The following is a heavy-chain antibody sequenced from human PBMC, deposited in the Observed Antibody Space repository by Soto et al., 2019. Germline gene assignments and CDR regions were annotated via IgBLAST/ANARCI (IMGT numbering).Heavy chain of an antibody. CDR2: INGDGSVI. Sequence: EVQLVESGGGLVQPGGSLRLSCAASGFTFRSSWMYWVRQTPGKGPVWVSCINGDGSVIYYADSVKGRFTISRDNARDTLDLQMNSLTPEDSAVYYCVRDIRWGQGTLVSVSS. J-gene: IGHJ4*02. V-gene: IGHV3-74*01. CDR1: GFTFRSSW. CDR3: VRDIR.